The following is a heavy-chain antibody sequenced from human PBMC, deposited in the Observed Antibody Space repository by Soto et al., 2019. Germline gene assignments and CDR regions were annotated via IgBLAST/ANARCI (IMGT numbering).Heavy chain of an antibody. J-gene: IGHJ3*02. CDR3: ATDDTEVVGADSAFDI. CDR2: IIPIFGAT. V-gene: IGHV1-69*18. D-gene: IGHD3-10*01. CDR1: GGTFSNHA. Sequence: QVLLVQSGPEVKKPGSSVKISCKASGGTFSNHAFSWVRQAPGQGLEWMGTIIPIFGATNYAQNFQGRVTITADESTSTAYMDLSSLRFEDTAVYYCATDDTEVVGADSAFDIWGQGTMVTVSS.